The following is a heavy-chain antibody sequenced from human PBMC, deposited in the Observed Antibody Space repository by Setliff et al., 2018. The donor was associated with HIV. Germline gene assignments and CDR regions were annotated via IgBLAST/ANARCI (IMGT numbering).Heavy chain of an antibody. J-gene: IGHJ5*02. V-gene: IGHV4-39*01. CDR1: GGSISSSSYY. D-gene: IGHD4-17*01. Sequence: SETLSLTCTVSGGSISSSSYYWGWIRQPPGKGLEWIATIYYSGSTYYNPSLKSRVTISVDTSKNQFSLKLSSVTAADTAVYYCARGFLRSRRRWFDPWGQGILVTVSS. CDR3: ARGFLRSRRRWFDP. CDR2: IYYSGST.